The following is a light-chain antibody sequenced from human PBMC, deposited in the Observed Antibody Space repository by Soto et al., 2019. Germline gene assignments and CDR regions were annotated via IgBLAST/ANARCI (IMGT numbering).Light chain of an antibody. CDR1: SSDFGGYNF. CDR2: EVS. CDR3: SSYTSSGTSV. V-gene: IGLV2-14*01. J-gene: IGLJ1*01. Sequence: QSVLTQPASVSGSPGQSITISCTGTSSDFGGYNFVSWYQQHPGKAPKLMIFEVSNRPSGVSNRFSGSKSGNTASLTISGLQAEDEADYYCSSYTSSGTSVFGTGTKVTVL.